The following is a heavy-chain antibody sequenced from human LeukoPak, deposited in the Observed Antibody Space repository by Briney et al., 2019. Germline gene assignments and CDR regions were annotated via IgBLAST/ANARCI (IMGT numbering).Heavy chain of an antibody. CDR2: ISSSSSTI. CDR1: EFSFSSYW. D-gene: IGHD6-13*01. Sequence: QSGGSLRLSCVASEFSFSSYWMHWVRQAPGKGLEWVSYISSSSSTIYYADSVKGRFTISRDNAKNSLYLQMNSLRDEDTAVYYCARRMSSFRYYYGMDVWGQGTTVTVSS. V-gene: IGHV3-48*02. J-gene: IGHJ6*02. CDR3: ARRMSSFRYYYGMDV.